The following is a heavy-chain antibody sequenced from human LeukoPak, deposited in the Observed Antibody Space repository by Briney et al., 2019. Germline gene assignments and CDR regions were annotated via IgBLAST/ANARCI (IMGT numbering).Heavy chain of an antibody. J-gene: IGHJ5*02. CDR3: ARERNRYSSSWYLLDP. Sequence: SETLSLTCTVSGGSISSYYWSWIRQPAGKGLEWIGSIYHSGSTYYNPSLKSRVTISVDTSKNQFSLKLSSVTAADTAVYYCARERNRYSSSWYLLDPWGQGTLVTVSS. CDR1: GGSISSYY. V-gene: IGHV4-4*07. D-gene: IGHD6-13*01. CDR2: IYHSGST.